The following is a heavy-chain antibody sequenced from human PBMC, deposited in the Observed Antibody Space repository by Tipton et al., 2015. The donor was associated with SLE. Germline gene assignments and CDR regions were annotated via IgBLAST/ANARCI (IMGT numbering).Heavy chain of an antibody. CDR1: GFTFRNYE. Sequence: SLRLSCAASGFTFRNYEMNWVRQAPGKGLEWVSGISWNSGSIGYADSVKGRFTISRDNAKNSLYLQMNSLRAEDTALYYCAKDSSGYYSAFDIWGQGTMVTVSS. CDR2: ISWNSGSI. J-gene: IGHJ3*02. V-gene: IGHV3-9*01. D-gene: IGHD3-22*01. CDR3: AKDSSGYYSAFDI.